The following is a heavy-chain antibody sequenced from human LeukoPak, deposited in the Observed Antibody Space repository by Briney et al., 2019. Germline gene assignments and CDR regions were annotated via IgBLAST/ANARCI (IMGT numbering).Heavy chain of an antibody. Sequence: SETLSLTCTVSGGSISSYYWSWIRQPPGKGLEWIGYIYYSGSTNYNPSLKSRVTISVDTSKNQFSLKLSSVTAADTAVYYCARELGSSTSSGALDIWGQGTMVTVSS. CDR3: ARELGSSTSSGALDI. CDR1: GGSISSYY. J-gene: IGHJ3*02. D-gene: IGHD2-2*01. V-gene: IGHV4-59*01. CDR2: IYYSGST.